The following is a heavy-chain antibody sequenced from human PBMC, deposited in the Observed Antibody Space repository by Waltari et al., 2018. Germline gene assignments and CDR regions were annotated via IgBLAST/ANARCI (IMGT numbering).Heavy chain of an antibody. J-gene: IGHJ2*01. CDR3: ARDILGGDAWYFDL. D-gene: IGHD4-17*01. CDR1: GFTFSSYG. Sequence: QVQLVESGGGVVQPGRSLRLSCAASGFTFSSYGMHWVRQAPGKGLEWVAVIRYDGSNKYYADSVKGRFTISRDNSKNTLYLQMNSLRAEDTAVYYCARDILGGDAWYFDLWGRGTLVTVSS. V-gene: IGHV3-33*01. CDR2: IRYDGSNK.